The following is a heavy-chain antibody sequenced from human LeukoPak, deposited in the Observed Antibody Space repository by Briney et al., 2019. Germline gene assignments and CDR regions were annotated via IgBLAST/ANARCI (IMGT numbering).Heavy chain of an antibody. CDR2: IRNDGSIK. D-gene: IGHD3-16*01. CDR3: AQDWSNSWGSYFDY. V-gene: IGHV3-30*02. J-gene: IGHJ4*02. CDR1: GFTISSIG. Sequence: GGSLRLSCAASGFTISSIGMHWVRQAPGKGLEWVAFIRNDGSIKYYADSVQGRFTISRDNSKNTLYLQMNSLRPEDTAVYYCAQDWSNSWGSYFDYWGQGTLVTVSS.